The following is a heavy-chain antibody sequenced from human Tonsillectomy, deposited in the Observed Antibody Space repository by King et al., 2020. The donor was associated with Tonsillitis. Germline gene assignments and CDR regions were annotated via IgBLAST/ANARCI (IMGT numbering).Heavy chain of an antibody. V-gene: IGHV2-70*15. D-gene: IGHD1-26*01. CDR2: IDWDDDK. Sequence: QFTLKESGPALVKPTQTLTLTCTFSGFSLSTTGMCVSWIRQPPGKALEWLARIDWDDDKYYSTSLQTRLTISKDTSKNQVVLTMTNMDPVDTATYYCARTPYSDNREYYYYYMDVWGKGTTVTVSS. CDR1: GFSLSTTGMC. CDR3: ARTPYSDNREYYYYYMDV. J-gene: IGHJ6*03.